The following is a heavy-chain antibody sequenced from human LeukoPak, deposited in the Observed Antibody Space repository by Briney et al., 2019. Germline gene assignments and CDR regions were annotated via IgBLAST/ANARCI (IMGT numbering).Heavy chain of an antibody. D-gene: IGHD3-22*01. CDR3: ARAWIYYDGSGYYDY. CDR1: GYTFTSNA. V-gene: IGHV1-3*01. CDR2: INGGNGNT. J-gene: IGHJ4*02. Sequence: ASVKVSCKTSGYTFTSNAMHWVRQAPGQRLEWMGWINGGNGNTKYSQNFQGRVTFTRDTSASTAYMELNSLRSEDTSMYYCARAWIYYDGSGYYDYWGQGTLVTVSS.